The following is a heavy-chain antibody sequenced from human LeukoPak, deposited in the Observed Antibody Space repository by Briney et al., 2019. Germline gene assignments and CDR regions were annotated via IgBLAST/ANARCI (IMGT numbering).Heavy chain of an antibody. J-gene: IGHJ5*02. CDR1: SGSIFSSNW. CDR2: IFHSGST. V-gene: IGHV4-4*02. CDR3: ARDRLVRGWYTEFFDA. Sequence: SETLSLTCAVSSGSIFSSNWWSWVRQPPGKGLEWIGQIFHSGSTSYSPSLKSRVTISVDKSKNQFSLRLTSVTAADTAVYYCARDRLVRGWYTEFFDAWGQGTLVTVSS. D-gene: IGHD6-19*01.